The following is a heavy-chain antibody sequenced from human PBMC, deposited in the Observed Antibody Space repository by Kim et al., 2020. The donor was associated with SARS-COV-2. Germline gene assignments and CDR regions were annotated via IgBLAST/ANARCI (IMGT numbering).Heavy chain of an antibody. J-gene: IGHJ4*02. Sequence: GGSLRLSCVASGFTFSNYAMSWVRQAPGKGLEWVSTISGSGGNTYYADSVKGRFTISRDNSKNTLYLQMNSLRAEDTAVYYRAKGQQLVNWGQGTLVTVS. CDR1: GFTFSNYA. V-gene: IGHV3-23*01. CDR3: AKGQQLVN. D-gene: IGHD6-13*01. CDR2: ISGSGGNT.